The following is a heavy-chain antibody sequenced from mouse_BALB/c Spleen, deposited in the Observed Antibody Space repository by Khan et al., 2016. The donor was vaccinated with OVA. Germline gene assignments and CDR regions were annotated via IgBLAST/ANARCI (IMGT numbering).Heavy chain of an antibody. CDR3: ASSTYMYAFAY. Sequence: EVQLQESGPSLVKPSQTLSLTCSVTGDSITSGYWCWIRKFPGNKLEYMGYILYSGSTYYNPSFKSRISITRHKSQTQYYLQLKSVTTEDTATYYCASSTYMYAFAYWGQGTLVTVSA. CDR1: GDSITSGY. J-gene: IGHJ3*01. CDR2: ILYSGST. V-gene: IGHV3-8*02. D-gene: IGHD2-14*01.